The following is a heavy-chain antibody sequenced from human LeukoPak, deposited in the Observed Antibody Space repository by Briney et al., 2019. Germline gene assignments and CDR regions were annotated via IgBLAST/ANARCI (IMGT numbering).Heavy chain of an antibody. CDR1: GFAFTRYN. Sequence: PGGSLRLSCAASGFAFTRYNMNWVRQAPGKGLEWVSSISSSASHKYHAESVKGRFTVSRDNAKNSVFLQMNSLRVEDTGVYFCARDGVPPDSDSDKTHKYYDYRVQGTLVTVSS. J-gene: IGHJ4*02. CDR3: ARDGVPPDSDSDKTHKYYDY. D-gene: IGHD1-26*01. CDR2: ISSSASHK. V-gene: IGHV3-21*01.